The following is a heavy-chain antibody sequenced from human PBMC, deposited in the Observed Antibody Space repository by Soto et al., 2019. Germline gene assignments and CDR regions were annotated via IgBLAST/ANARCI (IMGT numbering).Heavy chain of an antibody. Sequence: PGGSLRLSCAASGFTFSSYAMHWVRQAPGKGLEWVAVISYDGSNKYYADSVKGRFTISRDNSKNTLYLQMNSLRAEDTAVYYCARGSNGKHPADYSGQGTLVTVSS. D-gene: IGHD7-27*01. V-gene: IGHV3-30-3*01. CDR2: ISYDGSNK. J-gene: IGHJ4*02. CDR1: GFTFSSYA. CDR3: ARGSNGKHPADY.